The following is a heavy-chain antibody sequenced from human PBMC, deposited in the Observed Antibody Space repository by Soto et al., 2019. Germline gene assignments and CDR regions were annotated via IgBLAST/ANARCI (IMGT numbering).Heavy chain of an antibody. CDR2: IYYSGST. J-gene: IGHJ3*02. CDR3: ARFPMITFGGVIVISAFDI. D-gene: IGHD3-16*02. V-gene: IGHV4-59*08. Sequence: EWIGYIYYSGSTNYNPSLKSRVTISVDTSKNQFSLKLSSVTAADTAVYYCARFPMITFGGVIVISAFDIWGQGTMVTVS.